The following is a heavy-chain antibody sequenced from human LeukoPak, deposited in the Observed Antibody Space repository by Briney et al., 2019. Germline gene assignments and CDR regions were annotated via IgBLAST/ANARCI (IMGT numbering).Heavy chain of an antibody. D-gene: IGHD2-8*01. Sequence: PSETLSLTCAVYGGSFSGYYWSWIRQPPGKGLEWIGEINHSGSTNYNPSLTSRVTISVDTSKNQFSLKLSSVTAADTAVYYCARGGNGFDPWGQGTLVTVSS. CDR1: GGSFSGYY. CDR2: INHSGST. J-gene: IGHJ5*02. V-gene: IGHV4-34*01. CDR3: ARGGNGFDP.